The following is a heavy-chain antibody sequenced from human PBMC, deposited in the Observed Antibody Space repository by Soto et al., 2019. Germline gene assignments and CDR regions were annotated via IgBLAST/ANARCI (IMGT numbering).Heavy chain of an antibody. CDR2: IYYSGST. Sequence: SDTLSLTFSVSGGSITSYYWSWIRQPPGKGLEWILDIYYSGSTHYNPSLKSRVTISVDTSKNHVSLKLSSVTAPDTALYCCARRVTTWGWFHXWGQATLVTVSX. CDR1: GGSITSYY. V-gene: IGHV4-59*07. J-gene: IGHJ5*02. D-gene: IGHD4-17*01. CDR3: ARRVTTWGWFHX.